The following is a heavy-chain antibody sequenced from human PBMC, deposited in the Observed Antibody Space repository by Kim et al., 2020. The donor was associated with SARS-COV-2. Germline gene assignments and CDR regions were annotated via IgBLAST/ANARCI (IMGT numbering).Heavy chain of an antibody. CDR3: VKARRVGYYYDSSGYSLFDY. V-gene: IGHV3-64D*06. CDR2: ISSNGGST. CDR1: GFTFSSYA. J-gene: IGHJ4*02. D-gene: IGHD3-22*01. Sequence: GGSLRLSCSASGFTFSSYAMHWVRQAPGKGLEYVSAISSNGGSTYYADSVKGRFTISRDNSKNTLYLQMSSLRAEDTAVYYCVKARRVGYYYDSSGYSLFDYWGQGTLVTVSS.